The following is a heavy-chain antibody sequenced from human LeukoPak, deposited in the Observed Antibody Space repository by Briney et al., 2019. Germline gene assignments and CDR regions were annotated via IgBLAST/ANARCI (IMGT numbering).Heavy chain of an antibody. CDR3: ARRSYSSSWYYFDY. CDR1: GGSISSYY. CDR2: IYYSGST. J-gene: IGHJ4*02. D-gene: IGHD6-13*01. V-gene: IGHV4-59*01. Sequence: KPSETLSLTCTVSGGSISSYYWSWIRQPPGKGLEWIGYIYYSGSTNYNPSLKSRVTISVDTSKNQFSLKLSSVTAADTAVYYCARRSYSSSWYYFDYWGQGTLVTVSS.